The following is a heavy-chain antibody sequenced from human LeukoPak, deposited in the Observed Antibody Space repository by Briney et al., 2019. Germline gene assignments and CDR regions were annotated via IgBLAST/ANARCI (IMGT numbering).Heavy chain of an antibody. V-gene: IGHV4-59*08. Sequence: PSETLSLTCTVSGGSISSSFCSWIRQPPGKGLEWIAYMHYSGSSNYNPSLKSRVSMSLVTPKNQFSLKLSSVTAADTAVYYCARMAAAGPFDHWGQGILVTVSS. CDR1: GGSISSSF. J-gene: IGHJ4*02. CDR3: ARMAAAGPFDH. D-gene: IGHD6-13*01. CDR2: MHYSGSS.